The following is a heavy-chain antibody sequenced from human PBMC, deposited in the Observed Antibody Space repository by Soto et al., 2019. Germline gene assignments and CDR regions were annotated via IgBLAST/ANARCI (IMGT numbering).Heavy chain of an antibody. Sequence: SETLSLTCTVSGGPISTSSYYWGWIRQPPGKGLEWIGSFDYSGSTNYNPSLKSRVTISVDTSKNQFSLKLSSVTAADTAVYYCATELPRYSYDFYYYYGVDVWGQGTTVTVSS. V-gene: IGHV4-39*01. CDR2: FDYSGST. CDR3: ATELPRYSYDFYYYYGVDV. J-gene: IGHJ6*02. D-gene: IGHD5-18*01. CDR1: GGPISTSSYY.